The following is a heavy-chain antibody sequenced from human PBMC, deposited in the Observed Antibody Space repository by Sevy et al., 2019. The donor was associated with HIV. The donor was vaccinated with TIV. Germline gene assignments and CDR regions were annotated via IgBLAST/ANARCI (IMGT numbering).Heavy chain of an antibody. Sequence: GGSLRLSCAASGFILSDYYMSWVRQAPGKGLEWVSYISGSGDDTIYYADSVKGRFTISRDNTKNSLYLQMNSLRAEDTAVYYCARDHVKDGDLGGYYYYAMDVWGQGTTVTVSS. CDR2: ISGSGDDTI. CDR1: GFILSDYY. J-gene: IGHJ6*02. V-gene: IGHV3-11*01. D-gene: IGHD4-17*01. CDR3: ARDHVKDGDLGGYYYYAMDV.